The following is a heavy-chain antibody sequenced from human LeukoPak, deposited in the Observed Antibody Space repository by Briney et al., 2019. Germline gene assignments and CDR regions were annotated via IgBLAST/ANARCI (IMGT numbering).Heavy chain of an antibody. CDR1: GGSFSGYY. CDR3: ARLSAYYFDSSGAKGDY. D-gene: IGHD3-22*01. CDR2: INHSGST. V-gene: IGHV4-34*01. J-gene: IGHJ4*02. Sequence: SETLSLTCAVYGGSFSGYYWSWIRQPPGKGLEWIGEINHSGSTNYNPSLKSRVTISVDTSKNQFSLKLSSVTAADTAVYYCARLSAYYFDSSGAKGDYWGQGTLVTVSS.